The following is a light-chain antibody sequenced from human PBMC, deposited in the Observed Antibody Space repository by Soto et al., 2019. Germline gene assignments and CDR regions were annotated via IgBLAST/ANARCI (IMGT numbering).Light chain of an antibody. CDR1: QSVSSSY. Sequence: EIELTQSPGTLSLSPGERATLSCRASQSVSSSYLAWYQQKPGQAPRLLIYDASSRATGIPDRFSGSGSGTDFTLTISRLEPEDLAVYYCQQRNNWPPTFGGGTKVE. J-gene: IGKJ4*01. V-gene: IGKV3D-20*02. CDR2: DAS. CDR3: QQRNNWPPT.